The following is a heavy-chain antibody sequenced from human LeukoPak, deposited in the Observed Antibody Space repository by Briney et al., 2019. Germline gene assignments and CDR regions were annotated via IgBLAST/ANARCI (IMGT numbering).Heavy chain of an antibody. CDR3: ARITTNGYFEY. V-gene: IGHV3-7*01. Sequence: GGSLRLSCAASGFTFSSFRMVWVRQAPGKGLEWVASIKYDESEKHHVDSVKGRFTISRDNAKNSLYLQMNSLRAEDTAVYFCARITTNGYFEYWGQGTLDTVSS. CDR1: GFTFSSFR. D-gene: IGHD1-1*01. J-gene: IGHJ4*02. CDR2: IKYDESEK.